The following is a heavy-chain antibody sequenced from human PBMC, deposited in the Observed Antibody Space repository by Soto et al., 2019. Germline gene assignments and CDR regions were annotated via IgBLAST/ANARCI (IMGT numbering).Heavy chain of an antibody. CDR1: GFTFSGYS. Sequence: GGSLRLSCAASGFTFSGYSMNWVRQAPGKWLEWVSSISSSSSYIYYADSVKGRFTISRDNAKNSLYLQMNSLIAEDTAVYYCARAHYYDSSGYIDYWGQRTLVTVS. CDR3: ARAHYYDSSGYIDY. J-gene: IGHJ4*02. D-gene: IGHD3-22*01. CDR2: ISSSSSYI. V-gene: IGHV3-21*01.